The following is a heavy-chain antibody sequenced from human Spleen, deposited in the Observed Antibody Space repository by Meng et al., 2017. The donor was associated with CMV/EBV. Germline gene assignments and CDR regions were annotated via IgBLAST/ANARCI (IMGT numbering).Heavy chain of an antibody. CDR1: EFTFSNYR. Sequence: GESLKISCAAFEFTFSNYRMNWVRQAPGKGLEWISHISTTSAYIDYADSVKGRFTITRDNARNSLFLQMNRLRAEDTAVYYCARDVQGPDYYYGMDVWGQGTTVTVSS. D-gene: IGHD1-14*01. V-gene: IGHV3-21*06. CDR2: ISTTSAYI. J-gene: IGHJ6*02. CDR3: ARDVQGPDYYYGMDV.